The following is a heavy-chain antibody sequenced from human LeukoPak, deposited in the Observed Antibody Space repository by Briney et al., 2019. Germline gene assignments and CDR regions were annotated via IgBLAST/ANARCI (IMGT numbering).Heavy chain of an antibody. V-gene: IGHV3-30*02. D-gene: IGHD3-10*01. CDR1: GFMFSRYG. Sequence: PGGSLRLSCAASGFMFSRYGVHWVRQAPGKGLEWVALISYDGNNKYYADSMKGRFTISRDNSNNTLYLRMNSLRVEDTAVYYCAAGDYSSDYYMDVWGKGTTVTVSS. CDR3: AAGDYSSDYYMDV. CDR2: ISYDGNNK. J-gene: IGHJ6*03.